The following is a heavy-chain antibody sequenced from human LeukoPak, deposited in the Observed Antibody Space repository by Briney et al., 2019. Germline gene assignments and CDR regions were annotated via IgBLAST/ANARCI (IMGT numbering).Heavy chain of an antibody. D-gene: IGHD6-19*01. CDR3: ARRGSQWLFDY. CDR1: GGSFSGYY. CDR2: INHSGST. V-gene: IGHV4-34*01. Sequence: SETLSLTCAVYGGSFSGYYWSWIRQPPGKGLEWIGEINHSGSTNYNPSLKSRVTISVDTSKNQFSLKLSSVTAADTAVYYCARRGSQWLFDYWGQGTLVTVSS. J-gene: IGHJ4*02.